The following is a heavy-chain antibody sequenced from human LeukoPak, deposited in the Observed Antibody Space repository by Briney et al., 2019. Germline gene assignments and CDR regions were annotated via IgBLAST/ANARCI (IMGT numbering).Heavy chain of an antibody. CDR2: ISNSANTI. J-gene: IGHJ3*02. CDR3: ARLTAMAQNDAFDI. D-gene: IGHD5-18*01. CDR1: GFTFSDYY. Sequence: GGSLRLSCAASGFTFSDYYMSWIRQAPGKGLEWVSHISNSANTIYYGDSVKGRFTISRDNTKNSLYLQLNSLRAEDTAVYYCARLTAMAQNDAFDIWGQGTMVTVSS. V-gene: IGHV3-11*01.